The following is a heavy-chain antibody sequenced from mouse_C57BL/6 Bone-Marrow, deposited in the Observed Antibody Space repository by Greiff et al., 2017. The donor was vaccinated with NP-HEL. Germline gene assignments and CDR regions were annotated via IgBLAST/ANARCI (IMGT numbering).Heavy chain of an antibody. D-gene: IGHD2-3*01. J-gene: IGHJ4*01. CDR3: ARWDGFYAMDY. CDR1: GYAFTNYL. CDR2: INPGSGGT. V-gene: IGHV1-54*01. Sequence: VQLQQSGAELVRPGTSVKVSCKASGYAFTNYLIEWVKQRPGQGLEWIGVINPGSGGTNYNEKLKGKATLTADKSSSTAYMQLSSLTSEDSAVYFCARWDGFYAMDYWGQGTSVTVSS.